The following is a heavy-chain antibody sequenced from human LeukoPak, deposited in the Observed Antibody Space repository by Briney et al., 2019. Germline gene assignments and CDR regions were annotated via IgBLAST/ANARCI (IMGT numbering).Heavy chain of an antibody. CDR1: GGSFSGYY. Sequence: SETLSLTCAVYGGSFSGYYWGWIRQPPGKGLEWIGSIYHSGSTYYNPSLKSRVTISVDTSKNQFSLKLSSVTAADTAVYYCARRWSTYYYYYMDVWGKGTTVTVSS. CDR3: ARRWSTYYYYYMDV. D-gene: IGHD4-23*01. J-gene: IGHJ6*03. V-gene: IGHV4-38-2*01. CDR2: IYHSGST.